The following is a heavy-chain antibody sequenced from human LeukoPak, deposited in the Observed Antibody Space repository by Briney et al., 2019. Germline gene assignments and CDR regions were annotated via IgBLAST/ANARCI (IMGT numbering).Heavy chain of an antibody. D-gene: IGHD2/OR15-2a*01. Sequence: ASVKVSCKASGYTFTGYYMHWVRQAPGQGLEWMGWINPNSGGTNYAQKFQGRVTMTRDTSISTAYMELSRLRSDDTAVYYCARTLVPNILLNFDYWGQGTLVTVSS. V-gene: IGHV1-2*02. J-gene: IGHJ4*02. CDR1: GYTFTGYY. CDR3: ARTLVPNILLNFDY. CDR2: INPNSGGT.